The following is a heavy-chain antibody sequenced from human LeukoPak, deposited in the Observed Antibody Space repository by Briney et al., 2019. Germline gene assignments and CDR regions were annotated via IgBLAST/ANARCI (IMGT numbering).Heavy chain of an antibody. J-gene: IGHJ4*02. Sequence: GGSLRLSCAASGFTFSSYAMHWVRQAPGKGLEWVAVISYDGSNKYYAGSVEGRFTISRDNSKNTLYLQMNSLRAEDTAVYYCARVAYYYDSSGYYALGYWGQGTLVTVSS. CDR1: GFTFSSYA. CDR3: ARVAYYYDSSGYYALGY. D-gene: IGHD3-22*01. CDR2: ISYDGSNK. V-gene: IGHV3-30-3*01.